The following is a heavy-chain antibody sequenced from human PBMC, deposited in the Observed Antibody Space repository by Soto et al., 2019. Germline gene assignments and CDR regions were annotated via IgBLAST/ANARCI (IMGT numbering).Heavy chain of an antibody. CDR3: ARSGHTFVGVV. Sequence: SETLSLTCTVSGGSISSADYYGSWIRQSPGKGLEHIGYLHSSGSANYNPSLKSRGTISMDTSKNQFFLKLNSVTAADTAIYYCARSGHTFVGVVWGQGIPFTVSS. CDR2: LHSSGSA. D-gene: IGHD3-16*01. V-gene: IGHV4-61*08. J-gene: IGHJ4*02. CDR1: GGSISSADYY.